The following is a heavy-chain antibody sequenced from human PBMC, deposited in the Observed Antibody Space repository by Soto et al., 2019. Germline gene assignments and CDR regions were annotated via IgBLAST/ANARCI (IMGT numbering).Heavy chain of an antibody. V-gene: IGHV4-30-2*01. CDR2: IYHSGGT. J-gene: IGHJ4*02. Sequence: SETLSLTCAVSGGSISSGGYSWSWIRQPPGKGLEWIGYIYHSGGTYYNPSLKGRVTMSVDRSKNQFSLELSSVTAADTAVYYCARGGVTYFDDWGQGTLVTVSS. CDR3: ARGGVTYFDD. D-gene: IGHD2-8*01. CDR1: GGSISSGGYS.